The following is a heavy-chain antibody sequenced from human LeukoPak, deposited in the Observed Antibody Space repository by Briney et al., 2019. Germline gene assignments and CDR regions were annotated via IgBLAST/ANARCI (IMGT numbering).Heavy chain of an antibody. V-gene: IGHV3-30-3*01. CDR2: ISYDGSNK. CDR3: ARDLDSSGRTLPGDYFDY. Sequence: GGSLRLSCAASGFTFRSYAMHWVRQAPGKGLEWVAVISYDGSNKYYADSVKGRFTISRDNSKNTLYLQMDSLRAEDTAVYYCARDLDSSGRTLPGDYFDYWGQGTLVTVSS. J-gene: IGHJ4*02. CDR1: GFTFRSYA. D-gene: IGHD6-19*01.